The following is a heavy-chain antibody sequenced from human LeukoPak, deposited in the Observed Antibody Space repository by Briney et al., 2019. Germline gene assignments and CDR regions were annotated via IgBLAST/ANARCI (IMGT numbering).Heavy chain of an antibody. Sequence: ASVKVSCKASGYTFTSYGISWVRQAPGQGLEWMGWISAYNGNTNYAQKLQGRVTMTTDTSTSTAYMELRSLRSDDTAVYYCARSEKSGSYEFSGYWGQGTLVTVSS. CDR2: ISAYNGNT. CDR3: ARSEKSGSYEFSGY. V-gene: IGHV1-18*01. J-gene: IGHJ4*02. CDR1: GYTFTSYG. D-gene: IGHD1-26*01.